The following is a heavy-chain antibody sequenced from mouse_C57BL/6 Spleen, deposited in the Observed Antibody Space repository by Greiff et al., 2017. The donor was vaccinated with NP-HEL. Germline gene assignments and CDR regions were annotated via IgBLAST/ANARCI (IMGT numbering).Heavy chain of an antibody. Sequence: EVMLVESGEGLVKPGGSLKLSCAASGFTFSSYAMSWVRQTPEKRLEWVAYISSGGDYIYYADTVKGRFTISRDNARNNLYLQMSSLKSEDTAMYYCTRDDYDGLFAYWGQGTLVTVSA. D-gene: IGHD2-4*01. CDR2: ISSGGDYI. V-gene: IGHV5-9-1*02. J-gene: IGHJ3*01. CDR3: TRDDYDGLFAY. CDR1: GFTFSSYA.